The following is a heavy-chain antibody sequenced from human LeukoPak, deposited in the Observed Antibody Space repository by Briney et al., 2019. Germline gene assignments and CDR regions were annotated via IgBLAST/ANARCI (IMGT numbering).Heavy chain of an antibody. CDR3: ARGDGDYYYYYMDV. V-gene: IGHV4-30-2*01. D-gene: IGHD6-6*01. CDR1: GGSISSGGYS. J-gene: IGHJ6*03. Sequence: SETLSLTCAVSGGSISSGGYSWSWIRQPPGKGLEWIGYIYHSGSTYYNPSLKSRVTISVDTSKNQFSLKLSSVTAADTAVYYCARGDGDYYYYYMDVWGKGTTVTVSS. CDR2: IYHSGST.